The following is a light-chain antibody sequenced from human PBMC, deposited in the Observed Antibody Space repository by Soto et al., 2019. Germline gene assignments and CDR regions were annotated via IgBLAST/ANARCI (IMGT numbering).Light chain of an antibody. CDR2: GNI. Sequence: QSVLTQPTSVSGAPGQRVAISCSGSSSNIGAGYDVQWYQQLPGKAPKLLIYGNINRPSGVPDRFSGSKSGTSASLAITGLRAEDEADYYCQAYDDRLDGSRVFGGGTKVTVL. V-gene: IGLV1-40*01. J-gene: IGLJ3*02. CDR3: QAYDDRLDGSRV. CDR1: SSNIGAGYD.